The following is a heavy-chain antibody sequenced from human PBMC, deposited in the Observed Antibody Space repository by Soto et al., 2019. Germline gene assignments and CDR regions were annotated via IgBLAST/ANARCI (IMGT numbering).Heavy chain of an antibody. V-gene: IGHV3-7*01. J-gene: IGHJ3*02. CDR2: INQDGSEK. D-gene: IGHD6-19*01. CDR1: GFTFSSYW. CDR3: ARDRTHSSGWYPGDAFDI. Sequence: GGSLRLSCAASGFTFSSYWMSWVRQAPGKGLEWVANINQDGSEKYFVDSVKGRFTISRDNAKNSLYLQMNSLRAEDTAVYYCARDRTHSSGWYPGDAFDIWGQGTMVTVSS.